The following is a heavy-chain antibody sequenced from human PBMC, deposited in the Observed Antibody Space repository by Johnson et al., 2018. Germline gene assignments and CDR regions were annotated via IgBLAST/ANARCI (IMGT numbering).Heavy chain of an antibody. J-gene: IGHJ6*03. V-gene: IGHV4-59*01. CDR1: GGSISSYY. CDR2: IYYSGST. CDR3: ARGGDHAYYYYYMDV. Sequence: QVQLQESGPGLVKPSETLSLTCTVSGGSISSYYWSWIRQPPGKGLEWNGYIYYSGSTHYNPSLKSRVTISVDTSKNQFSLKLSPVTAADTAVYYCARGGDHAYYYYYMDVWGKGTTVTVSS. D-gene: IGHD2-21*02.